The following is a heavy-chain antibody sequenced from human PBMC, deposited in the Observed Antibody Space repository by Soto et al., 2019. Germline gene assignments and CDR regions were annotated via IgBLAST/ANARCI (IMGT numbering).Heavy chain of an antibody. CDR1: GYTFTSYD. V-gene: IGHV1-8*01. D-gene: IGHD3-22*01. CDR2: MNPNSGNT. CDR3: ARARDSSGYLWFEP. Sequence: ASVKVSCKASGYTFTSYDINWVRQATGQGLEWMGWMNPNSGNTGYAQKFQGSVTMTRNTSISTAYMELSSLRTEDPAVYCCARARDSSGYLWFEPWGQGTLVIVSS. J-gene: IGHJ5*02.